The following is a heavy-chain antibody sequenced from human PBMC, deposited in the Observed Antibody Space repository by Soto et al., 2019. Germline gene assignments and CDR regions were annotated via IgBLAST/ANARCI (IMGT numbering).Heavy chain of an antibody. CDR2: IYNEFT. Sequence: EVQLVESGGGLVQPGGSLRLSCVASGFTVTDIYMNWVRQAPGKGLEWVSVIYNEFTDYADSVRGRFSISTDSCKHAPYLQTSGLRAEDSAVYYCVREPRYCSGGSCSIMGDAFDIWGQGTMVTVSS. CDR1: GFTVTDIY. J-gene: IGHJ3*02. V-gene: IGHV3-66*01. CDR3: VREPRYCSGGSCSIMGDAFDI. D-gene: IGHD2-15*01.